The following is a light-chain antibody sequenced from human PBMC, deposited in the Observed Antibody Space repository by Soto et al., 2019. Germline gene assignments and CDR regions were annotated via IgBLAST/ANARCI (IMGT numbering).Light chain of an antibody. J-gene: IGKJ1*01. CDR2: GAS. CDR3: QESYSTLWGT. Sequence: DIQLTKSPSFLSASVGDRVTITCRASQGISSYLAWYQQKPGKAPKLLIYGASSLQSGVPLRFSGSGSGTDFTLTISSLEPEDFATYYCQESYSTLWGTCGQGTKVDIK. V-gene: IGKV1-39*01. CDR1: QGISSY.